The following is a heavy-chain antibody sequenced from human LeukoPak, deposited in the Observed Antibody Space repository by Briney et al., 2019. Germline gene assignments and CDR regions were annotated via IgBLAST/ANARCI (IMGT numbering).Heavy chain of an antibody. J-gene: IGHJ6*02. V-gene: IGHV1-18*01. Sequence: GASVKVSCKASGYTFTSYGISWVRQAPGQGLEWMGWISAYNGNTNYAQKLQGRVTMTTDTSTSTAYMELRSLRSDDTAVYYCARDPTYYYDSSGYTYYYYYYGMDVWGQGTTVTVSS. CDR3: ARDPTYYYDSSGYTYYYYYYGMDV. D-gene: IGHD3-22*01. CDR1: GYTFTSYG. CDR2: ISAYNGNT.